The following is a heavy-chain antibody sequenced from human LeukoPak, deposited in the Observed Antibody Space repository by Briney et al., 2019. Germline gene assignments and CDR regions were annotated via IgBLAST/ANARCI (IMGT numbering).Heavy chain of an antibody. CDR3: ARELRALAAPPYLSDY. D-gene: IGHD6-6*01. V-gene: IGHV1-46*01. CDR2: INPSGGST. J-gene: IGHJ4*02. Sequence: ASVKVSCTASGYTFTSYYMHWVRQAPGQGLEWMGIINPSGGSTSYAQKFQGRVTMTSDTSTSTVYMELSSLRSEDTAVYYCARELRALAAPPYLSDYWGQGTLVTVSS. CDR1: GYTFTSYY.